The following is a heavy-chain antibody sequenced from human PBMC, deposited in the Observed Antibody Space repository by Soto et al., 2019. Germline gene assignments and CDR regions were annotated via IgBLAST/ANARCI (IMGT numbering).Heavy chain of an antibody. CDR2: ISGSGGST. V-gene: IGHV3-23*01. CDR1: GFTFSSYA. CDR3: AKDNYDSSGYYPWFFDY. J-gene: IGHJ4*02. Sequence: GGSLRLSCAASGFTFSSYAMSWVRQAPGKGLEWVSAISGSGGSTYYADSVKGRFTISRDNSKNTLYLQMNSLRAEDTSVYYCAKDNYDSSGYYPWFFDYWGQGTLVTVSS. D-gene: IGHD3-22*01.